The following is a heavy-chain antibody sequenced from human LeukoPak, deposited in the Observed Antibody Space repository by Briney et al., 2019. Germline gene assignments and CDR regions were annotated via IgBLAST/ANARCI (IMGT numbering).Heavy chain of an antibody. CDR2: IYYSGST. Sequence: SQTLSLTCTVSGGSISSGGYYWSWIRQHPGKGLDWFGYIYYSGSTYYNPSLKSRVTISVDTSKNQFSLKLSSVTAADTAVYYCARHTARRDYDSSGYYYAFDIWGQGTMVTVSS. CDR1: GGSISSGGYY. V-gene: IGHV4-31*03. J-gene: IGHJ3*02. D-gene: IGHD3-22*01. CDR3: ARHTARRDYDSSGYYYAFDI.